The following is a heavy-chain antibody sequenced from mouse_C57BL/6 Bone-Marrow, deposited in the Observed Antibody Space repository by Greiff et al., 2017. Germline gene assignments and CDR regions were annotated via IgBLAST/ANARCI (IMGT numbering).Heavy chain of an antibody. CDR2: INPSSGYT. V-gene: IGHV1-7*01. CDR3: ARSLYEYLFAY. Sequence: VQLQESGAELAKPGASVKLSCKASGYTITSYWMHWVKQRPGQGLEWIGYINPSSGYTKYTQKFKDKATLTADTSSSTAYTQLSSLTYEDSAVYYCARSLYEYLFAYWGQGTLVTVSA. CDR1: GYTITSYW. J-gene: IGHJ3*01. D-gene: IGHD5-1*01.